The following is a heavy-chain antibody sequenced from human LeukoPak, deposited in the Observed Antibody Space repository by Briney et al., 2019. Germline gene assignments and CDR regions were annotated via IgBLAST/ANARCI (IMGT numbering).Heavy chain of an antibody. CDR3: AKDQGGYSCYYYMDV. V-gene: IGHV3-23*01. CDR2: ISASGGST. J-gene: IGHJ6*03. Sequence: GGSLRLSCAASGFTFSLYAMSWVRQAPGKGLEWVSVISASGGSTYYADSVKGRFTISRDSAKSTLYLQMNNLRAEDAAVYYCAKDQGGYSCYYYMDVWGKGTTVTVSS. D-gene: IGHD3-22*01. CDR1: GFTFSLYA.